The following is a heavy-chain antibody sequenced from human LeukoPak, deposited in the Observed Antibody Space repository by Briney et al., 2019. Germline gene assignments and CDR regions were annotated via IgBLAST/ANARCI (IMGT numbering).Heavy chain of an antibody. D-gene: IGHD2-8*01. CDR2: ISYDGNNK. V-gene: IGHV3-30-3*01. J-gene: IGHJ6*02. CDR3: AREKSDADYGMDV. Sequence: GRSLRLSCAASGFTFSTYAIHWVRQAPGKGLEWVAIISYDGNNKFYADSVKGRFTISRDNSKNTLYLQMNSPRLEDTAVYYCAREKSDADYGMDVWGQGTTVTVSS. CDR1: GFTFSTYA.